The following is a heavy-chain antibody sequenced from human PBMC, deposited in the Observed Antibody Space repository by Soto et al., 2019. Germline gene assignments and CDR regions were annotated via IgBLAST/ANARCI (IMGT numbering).Heavy chain of an antibody. J-gene: IGHJ5*02. CDR2: ISGSGGST. CDR1: GFTFSSYA. Sequence: GGSLRPSCAASGFTFSSYAMSWVRQAPGKGLEWVSAISGSGGSTYYADSVKGRFTISRDNSKNTLYLQMNSLRAEDTAVYYCAKDRRIAAATRGDWFDPWGQGTLVTVSS. D-gene: IGHD6-13*01. V-gene: IGHV3-23*01. CDR3: AKDRRIAAATRGDWFDP.